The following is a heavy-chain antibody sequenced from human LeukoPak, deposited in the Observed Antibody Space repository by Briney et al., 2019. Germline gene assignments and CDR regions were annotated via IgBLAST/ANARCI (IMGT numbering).Heavy chain of an antibody. D-gene: IGHD3-22*01. Sequence: PSQTLSLTSTVSGGSISSSSYYWGWIRQPPGEWLELIGSIYYSGSTYYNPSLKSRVTISVATSKNQFSLKLSSVTAADTAVYYCASAYDSSGYYPFDYWGKGTLVTVSS. CDR2: IYYSGST. CDR3: ASAYDSSGYYPFDY. J-gene: IGHJ4*02. V-gene: IGHV4-39*01. CDR1: GGSISSSSYY.